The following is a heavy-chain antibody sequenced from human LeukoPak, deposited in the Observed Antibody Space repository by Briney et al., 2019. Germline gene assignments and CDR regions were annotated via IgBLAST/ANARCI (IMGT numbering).Heavy chain of an antibody. J-gene: IGHJ4*02. D-gene: IGHD3-22*01. CDR2: ISYDGTNK. V-gene: IGHV3-30-3*01. CDR1: GFTFSSYA. CDR3: AREEYDSSGYYYSKPLDY. Sequence: GRSLRLSCAASGFTFSSYALHWVRQAPGKGLEWVAAISYDGTNKYYVDSVKGRSTISRDNSKKMLYLQMNSLRSEDTALYYCAREEYDSSGYYYSKPLDYWGQGTLVTVSS.